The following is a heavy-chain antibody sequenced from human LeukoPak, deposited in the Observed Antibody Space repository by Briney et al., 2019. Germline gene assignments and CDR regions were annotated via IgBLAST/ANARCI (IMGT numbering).Heavy chain of an antibody. D-gene: IGHD5-12*01. V-gene: IGHV4-59*08. CDR2: IYYSGST. J-gene: IGHJ6*02. Sequence: SETLSLTCTVSGGSINNYYWSWIRQPPGKGLEWIGYIYYSGSTNYNPSLKSRVTISVDTSKNQFSLKLSSVSAADTAVYYCARVDHGRKYYYYYGMDVWGQGTTVTVSS. CDR3: ARVDHGRKYYYYYGMDV. CDR1: GGSINNYY.